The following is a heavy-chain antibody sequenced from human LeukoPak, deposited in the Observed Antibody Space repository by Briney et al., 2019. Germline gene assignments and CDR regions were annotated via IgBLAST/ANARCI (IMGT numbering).Heavy chain of an antibody. J-gene: IGHJ4*02. CDR1: GFTFSSYG. CDR2: IRYDGSNK. Sequence: AGGSLRLSCAASGFTFSSYGMHWVRQAPGKGLEWVAFIRYDGSNKYYADSVKGRFTISRDNSKNTLYLQMNSLRAEDTAVYYCASDIVVVVAATYDDYWGQGTLVIVSS. CDR3: ASDIVVVVAATYDDY. V-gene: IGHV3-30*02. D-gene: IGHD2-15*01.